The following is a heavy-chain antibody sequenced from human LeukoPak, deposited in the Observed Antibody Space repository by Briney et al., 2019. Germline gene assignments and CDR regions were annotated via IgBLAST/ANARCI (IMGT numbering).Heavy chain of an antibody. CDR3: ARTPRIEPYFYMDV. CDR2: IYSSGST. J-gene: IGHJ6*03. D-gene: IGHD2-15*01. V-gene: IGHV4-59*08. CDR1: GGSISSYY. Sequence: PSETLSLTCTVSGGSISSYYWNWIRQSPGKGLEWIGHIYSSGSTNYDPSLKSRLTMSVDTSKNHFSLKLSSVTAADTAVYFCARTPRIEPYFYMDVWGNGTAVTVSS.